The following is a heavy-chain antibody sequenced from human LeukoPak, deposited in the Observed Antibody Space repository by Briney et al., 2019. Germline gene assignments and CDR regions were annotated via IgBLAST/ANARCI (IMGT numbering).Heavy chain of an antibody. CDR1: GFTFRSYA. CDR2: ISGRGDTT. V-gene: IGHV3-23*01. D-gene: IGHD6-13*01. Sequence: GGSLRLSCAASGFTFRSYALSWVRHARGKGLESLSVISGRGDTTNYAPSVNGPFTISRANSKTPLYLQMTSLGAEDTAVSYCAKARYSIWYLTIDHWGQGTLVTVSS. CDR3: AKARYSIWYLTIDH. J-gene: IGHJ4*02.